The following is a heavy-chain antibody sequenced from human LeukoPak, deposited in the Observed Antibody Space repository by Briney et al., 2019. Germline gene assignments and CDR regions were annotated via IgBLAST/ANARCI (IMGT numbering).Heavy chain of an antibody. V-gene: IGHV1-18*01. CDR1: GYTFTSYG. CDR2: ISADNGNT. J-gene: IGHJ4*02. D-gene: IGHD1-1*01. Sequence: ASVKVSCKASGYTFTSYGISWVRQAPGQGLEWMGWISADNGNTNYAQKLQGRVTMTTNTSTNTVYMELRSLRSDDTAVYYCARDWRGHYFDYWGQGTLVTVSS. CDR3: ARDWRGHYFDY.